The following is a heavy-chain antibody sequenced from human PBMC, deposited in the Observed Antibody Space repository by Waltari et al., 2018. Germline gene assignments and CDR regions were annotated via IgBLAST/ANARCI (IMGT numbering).Heavy chain of an antibody. V-gene: IGHV4-38-2*02. D-gene: IGHD6-13*01. CDR2: IYHSGST. CDR3: ARDGWGSSSWPSWDYYGMDV. J-gene: IGHJ6*02. CDR1: GYSISSGYY. Sequence: QVQLQESGPGLVKPSETLSLTCAVSGYSISSGYYWGWIRQPPGKGLEWIGSIYHSGSTYYNPSLKSRVTISVDTSKNQFSLKLSSVTAADTAVYYCARDGWGSSSWPSWDYYGMDVWGQGTTVTVSS.